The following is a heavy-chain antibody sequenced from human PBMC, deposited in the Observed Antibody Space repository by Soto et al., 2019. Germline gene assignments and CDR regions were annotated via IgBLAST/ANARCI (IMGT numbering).Heavy chain of an antibody. V-gene: IGHV4-34*01. CDR2: INHSGST. CDR3: ARGVAMVRGVIPKFDY. CDR1: GGSFSGYY. Sequence: QVQLQQWGAGLLKPSETLSLTCAVYGGSFSGYYWSWIRQPPGKGLEWIGEINHSGSTNYNPSLTSRVTISVDTSKNQFSLKLSSVTAADTAVYYCARGVAMVRGVIPKFDYWGQGTLVTVSS. J-gene: IGHJ4*02. D-gene: IGHD3-10*01.